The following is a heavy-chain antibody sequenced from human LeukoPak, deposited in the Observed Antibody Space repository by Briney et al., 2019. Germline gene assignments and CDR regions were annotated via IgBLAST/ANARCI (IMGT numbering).Heavy chain of an antibody. CDR1: GXTFTNNG. CDR3: ARDLSYTSLDY. Sequence: PGGSLRLSCAASGXTFTNNGVHWVRQAPGKGLEWVAAIWSDGSKKYYADSVKGRFTISKDNSKNTLYLQMNSLRAEDTAVYYCARDLSYTSLDYGGQGTLVTVSS. CDR2: IWSDGSKK. D-gene: IGHD4-11*01. V-gene: IGHV3-33*01. J-gene: IGHJ4*02.